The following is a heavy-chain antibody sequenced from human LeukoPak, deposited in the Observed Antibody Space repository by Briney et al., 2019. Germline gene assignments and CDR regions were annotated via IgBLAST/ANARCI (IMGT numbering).Heavy chain of an antibody. CDR1: GGSISSYY. D-gene: IGHD2-15*01. V-gene: IGHV4-59*01. J-gene: IGHJ6*03. CDR3: ARVSVGVVVAATPLYYYYYYMDV. CDR2: IYYSGST. Sequence: SETLSLTCTVSGGSISSYYWSWIRQPPGKGLEWIGYIYYSGSTNYNPSLKSRVTISVDTSKNQFSLKLSSVTAADTAVYYCARVSVGVVVAATPLYYYYYYMDVWGKGTTVTVSS.